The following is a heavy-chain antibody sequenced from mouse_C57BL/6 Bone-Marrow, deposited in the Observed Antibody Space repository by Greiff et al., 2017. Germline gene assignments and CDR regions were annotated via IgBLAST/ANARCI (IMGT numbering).Heavy chain of an antibody. CDR2: IHPNSGST. Sequence: VQLLQPGAGLVKPGASVKLSCKASGFTFTSYWMHWVRQRPGQGLEWIGMIHPNSGSTNYNEKFKSKVTLTGDKSSSTAYLQLSSLTSEDSAGCYCAKDFDYWGQGTTLTVSS. CDR1: GFTFTSYW. J-gene: IGHJ2*01. CDR3: AKDFDY. V-gene: IGHV1-64*01.